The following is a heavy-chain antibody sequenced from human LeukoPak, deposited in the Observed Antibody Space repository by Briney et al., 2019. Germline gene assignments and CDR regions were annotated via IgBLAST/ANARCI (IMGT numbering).Heavy chain of an antibody. CDR1: GGSFSGYY. D-gene: IGHD2-8*02. CDR2: INHSGST. Sequence: SETLSLTGAVYGGSFSGYYWSWIRQPPGKGLEWIGEINHSGSTNYNPSLKSRVTISVDTSKNQFSLKLSSVTAADTAVYYCARVWSLSAKYYYYYYGMDVWGQGTTVTVSS. J-gene: IGHJ6*02. V-gene: IGHV4-34*01. CDR3: ARVWSLSAKYYYYYYGMDV.